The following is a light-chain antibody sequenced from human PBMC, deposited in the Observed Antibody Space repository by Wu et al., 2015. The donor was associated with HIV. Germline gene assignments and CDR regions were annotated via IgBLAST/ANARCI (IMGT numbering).Light chain of an antibody. V-gene: IGKV3-15*01. CDR1: QSVSSN. CDR3: QQYNNWPPLT. Sequence: EIVLTQSPATLSVSPGGRATLSCRASQSVSSNLAWYQQKPGQAPRLFIYGASTRATGVPARFSGSGSGTEFTLTISSLQSEDFAVYYCQQYNNWPPLTFGRGTKVEIK. J-gene: IGKJ4*01. CDR2: GAS.